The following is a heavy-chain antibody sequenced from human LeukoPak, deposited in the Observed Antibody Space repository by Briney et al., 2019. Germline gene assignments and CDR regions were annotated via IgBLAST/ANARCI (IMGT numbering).Heavy chain of an antibody. V-gene: IGHV1-24*01. D-gene: IGHD3-16*02. J-gene: IGHJ5*02. CDR3: ATARDDYVWGSYRSVWFDP. CDR2: FDPEDGET. Sequence: ASVKVSCKVSGYTLTELSMHWVRQAPGKGLEWMGGFDPEDGETIYAQKFQGRVTMTEDTSTDTAYTELSSLRSEDTAVYYCATARDDYVWGSYRSVWFDPWGQGTLVTVSS. CDR1: GYTLTELS.